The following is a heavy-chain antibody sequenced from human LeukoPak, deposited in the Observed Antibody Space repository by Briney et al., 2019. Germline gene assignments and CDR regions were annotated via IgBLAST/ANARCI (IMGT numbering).Heavy chain of an antibody. CDR2: IWKDGSDS. V-gene: IGHV3-33*01. Sequence: GGSLRLSCVASGLSFSRYGMHWVRQAPGKGLEWVAFIWKDGSDSYYADSVKGRLIISRDNSKNTLYLQMNSLRAEDTAFYHCARVLYYYGSGTYYGWFDPWGQGTLVTVSS. CDR1: GLSFSRYG. CDR3: ARVLYYYGSGTYYGWFDP. J-gene: IGHJ5*02. D-gene: IGHD3-10*01.